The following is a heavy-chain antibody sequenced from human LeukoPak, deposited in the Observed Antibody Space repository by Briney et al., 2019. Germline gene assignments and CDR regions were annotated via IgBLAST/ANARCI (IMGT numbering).Heavy chain of an antibody. CDR1: GDSFTHPY. D-gene: IGHD1-26*01. CDR3: ALDSSGSYHGPFDY. CDR2: ITPFNGNT. Sequence: SLKGSWKASGDSFTHPYLPPVRQAPGQPLEWGGWITPFNGNTNYAQKFQDRVTITRDRSMSTAYMELSSLRSEDTAMYYCALDSSGSYHGPFDYWGQGTLVTVSS. V-gene: IGHV1-45*02. J-gene: IGHJ4*02.